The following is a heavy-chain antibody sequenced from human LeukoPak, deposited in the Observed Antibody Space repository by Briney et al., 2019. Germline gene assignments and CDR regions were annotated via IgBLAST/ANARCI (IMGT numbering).Heavy chain of an antibody. CDR2: IYYSGST. Sequence: PSETLSLTCTASGGSISSYHWSWIRQPPGKGLEWIGYIYYSGSTNYNPSLKSRVTISVDTSKNQFSLKLSSVTAADTAVYYCASLSYCSSTSCYVGYFDYWGQGTLVTVSS. V-gene: IGHV4-59*08. J-gene: IGHJ4*02. D-gene: IGHD2-2*01. CDR3: ASLSYCSSTSCYVGYFDY. CDR1: GGSISSYH.